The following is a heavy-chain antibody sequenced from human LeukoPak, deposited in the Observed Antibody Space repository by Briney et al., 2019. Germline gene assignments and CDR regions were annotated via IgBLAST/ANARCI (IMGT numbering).Heavy chain of an antibody. Sequence: GGSLRLSCAASGFTFSSYAMSWVRQAPGKGLEWVSYISSSSSTIYYADSVKGRFTISRDNAKNSLYLQMNSLRAEDTAVYYCARDKYCSGGSCSFHFDYWGQGTLVTVSS. CDR1: GFTFSSYA. CDR3: ARDKYCSGGSCSFHFDY. CDR2: ISSSSSTI. V-gene: IGHV3-48*04. D-gene: IGHD2-15*01. J-gene: IGHJ4*02.